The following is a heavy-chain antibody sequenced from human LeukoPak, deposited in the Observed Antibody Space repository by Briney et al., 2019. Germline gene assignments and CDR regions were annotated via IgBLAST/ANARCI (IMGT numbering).Heavy chain of an antibody. CDR2: ISWNSGSI. J-gene: IGHJ4*02. D-gene: IGHD4-17*01. CDR1: GFSFNNAW. CDR3: AKDTYTTASYYFDY. V-gene: IGHV3-9*01. Sequence: GGSLRLSCAASGFSFNNAWMSWVRQAPGKGLEWVSGISWNSGSIGYADSVKGRFTISRDNAKNSLYLQMNSLRAEDTALYYCAKDTYTTASYYFDYWGQGTLVTVSS.